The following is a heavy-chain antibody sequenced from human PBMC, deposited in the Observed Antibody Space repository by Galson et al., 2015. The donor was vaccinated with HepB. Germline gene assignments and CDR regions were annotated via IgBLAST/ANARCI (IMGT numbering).Heavy chain of an antibody. V-gene: IGHV1-18*01. J-gene: IGHJ4*02. CDR1: GYTFTSYG. CDR2: ISAYNGNT. Sequence: SVKVSCKAXGYTFTSYGISWVRQAPGQGLEWMGWISAYNGNTNYAQKLQGRVTMTTDTSTSTAYMELRSLRSDDTAVYYCARGGEVYGDFLPLDYWGQGTLVTVXX. CDR3: ARGGEVYGDFLPLDY. D-gene: IGHD4-17*01.